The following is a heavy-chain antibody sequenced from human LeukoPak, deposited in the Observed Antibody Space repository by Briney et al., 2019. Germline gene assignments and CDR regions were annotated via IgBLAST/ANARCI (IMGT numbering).Heavy chain of an antibody. D-gene: IGHD6-19*01. Sequence: ASVKVSCKASGYTFTGYYMHWVRQAPGQGLEWMGWINPNSGGTNYAQKFQGRVTMTRDTSISTAYMELSRLRSDDTAVYYCARGHGSSGWYSFDYYGMDVWGQGPRSPSP. CDR3: ARGHGSSGWYSFDYYGMDV. V-gene: IGHV1-2*02. CDR2: INPNSGGT. CDR1: GYTFTGYY. J-gene: IGHJ6*02.